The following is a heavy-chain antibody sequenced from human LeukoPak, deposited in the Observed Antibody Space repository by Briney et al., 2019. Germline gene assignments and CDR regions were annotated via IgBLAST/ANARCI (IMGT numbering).Heavy chain of an antibody. J-gene: IGHJ4*02. CDR1: GFTFSSYS. CDR3: ARARYSSSSKYFAY. V-gene: IGHV3-21*01. Sequence: SGGSLRLSCAASGFTFSSYSMNWVRQAPGKGLEWVSAISSSSSYIYYADSVKGRFTISRDNAKNSLYLQMNSLRAEDTAVYYCARARYSSSSKYFAYWGQGTQVTVPS. D-gene: IGHD6-6*01. CDR2: ISSSSSYI.